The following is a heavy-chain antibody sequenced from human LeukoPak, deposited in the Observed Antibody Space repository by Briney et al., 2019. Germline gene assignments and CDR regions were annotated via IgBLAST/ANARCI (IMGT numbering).Heavy chain of an antibody. CDR1: GGSASVYY. Sequence: PSETLSLTCAVYGGSASVYYWSWVRHPPGEWLEWIGEINHIGSTNYNPSLRSGVTISVDTSKNQFSLKLSSVTAADTAVYYCARGVGTLLYYYYYGMDVWGQGTTVTVSS. J-gene: IGHJ6*02. V-gene: IGHV4-34*01. CDR2: INHIGST. D-gene: IGHD6-13*01. CDR3: ARGVGTLLYYYYYGMDV.